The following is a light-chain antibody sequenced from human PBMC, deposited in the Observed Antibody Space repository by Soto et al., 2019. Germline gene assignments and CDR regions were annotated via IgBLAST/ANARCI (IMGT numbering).Light chain of an antibody. CDR2: QVN. CDR1: SSDVGGYNY. CDR3: GAYAGDYTYV. J-gene: IGLJ1*01. Sequence: QSALTQPPSASGAPGQSVTISCTGTSSDVGGYNYVSWYRQHPGKAPKLMIYQVNNRPSGVPDRFSGSKSGNTASLTVSGLQAQVEAGNYRGAYAGDYTYVSGTRAKLPGL. V-gene: IGLV2-8*01.